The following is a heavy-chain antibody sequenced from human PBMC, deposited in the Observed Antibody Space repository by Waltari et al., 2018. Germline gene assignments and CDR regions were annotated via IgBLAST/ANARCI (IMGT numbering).Heavy chain of an antibody. J-gene: IGHJ4*02. V-gene: IGHV4-61*02. CDR2: IDTSGST. Sequence: QVQLQESGPGLVKPSQTLSLTCTVSGGSISSGSYYWRWIRQPAGKGLGWCGRIDTSGSTNYNPSLKSRVTISVDTSKNQFSLKLSSVTAADTAVYYCAMRRIAARRGEDYWGQGTLVTVSS. D-gene: IGHD6-6*01. CDR3: AMRRIAARRGEDY. CDR1: GGSISSGSYY.